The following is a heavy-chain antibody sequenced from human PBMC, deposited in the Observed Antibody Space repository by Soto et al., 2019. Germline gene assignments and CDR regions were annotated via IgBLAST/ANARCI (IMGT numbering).Heavy chain of an antibody. CDR1: GGSISSSSYY. Sequence: SETLSLTCTVSGGSISSSSYYWGWIRQPPGKGLEWIGSIYYSGSTYYNPSLKSRVTISVDTSKNQFSLKLSSVTAADTAVYYCASLKPYYYDSSGYYDYWGQGTLVTVS. V-gene: IGHV4-39*01. D-gene: IGHD3-22*01. CDR3: ASLKPYYYDSSGYYDY. CDR2: IYYSGST. J-gene: IGHJ4*02.